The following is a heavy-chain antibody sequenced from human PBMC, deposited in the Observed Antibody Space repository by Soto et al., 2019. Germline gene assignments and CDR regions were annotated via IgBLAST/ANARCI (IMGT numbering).Heavy chain of an antibody. CDR1: GFTFSTYV. V-gene: IGHV3-30*18. J-gene: IGHJ3*02. D-gene: IGHD3-3*01. CDR3: AKPLGSGYADAFNM. Sequence: GGSLRLSCAASGFTFSTYVMHWVRQAPGKGLEWVALISEDGGKKYYADSVKGRFTISRDNSKDLLYLQMNSLRAEDTAVYYCAKPLGSGYADAFNMWGRGAMVTVSS. CDR2: ISEDGGKK.